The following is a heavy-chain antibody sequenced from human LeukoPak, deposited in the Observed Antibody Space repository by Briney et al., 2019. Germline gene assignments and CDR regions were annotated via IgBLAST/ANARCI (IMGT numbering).Heavy chain of an antibody. D-gene: IGHD3-3*01. CDR3: ARGNFEFWRPFHGSYYYMDV. V-gene: IGHV3-64*01. J-gene: IGHJ6*03. CDR1: GFTFTNYP. CDR2: ISGHGGST. Sequence: GGSLRLSCEASGFTFTNYPMHWVRQAPGKGLEYVSAISGHGGSTQYANSVKDRFTISRDNFKNTLFLQMGSLRAEDMAVYYCARGNFEFWRPFHGSYYYMDVWGTGTTVTVSS.